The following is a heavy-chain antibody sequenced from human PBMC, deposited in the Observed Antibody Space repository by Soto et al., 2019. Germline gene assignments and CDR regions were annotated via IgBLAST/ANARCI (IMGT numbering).Heavy chain of an antibody. CDR1: GFNVRTYW. CDR2: IKEDGSDK. V-gene: IGHV3-7*03. J-gene: IGHJ4*02. CDR3: AREGFSYGPKGAVFDH. Sequence: EVQLVESGGGLVQPGVSLRLSCAASGFNVRTYWMSWVRQAPGKGLEWVANIKEDGSDKYYVDSVKGRLTVSSDNAKNLLYLQLNSLRAEDTAVYYCAREGFSYGPKGAVFDHWGQGSLVTVSS. D-gene: IGHD5-18*01.